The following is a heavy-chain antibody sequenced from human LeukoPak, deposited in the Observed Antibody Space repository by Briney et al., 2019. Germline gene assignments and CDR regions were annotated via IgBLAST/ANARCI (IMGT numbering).Heavy chain of an antibody. D-gene: IGHD3-16*02. CDR3: ARTGYDYVWGSYRPYYFDY. V-gene: IGHV3-9*01. CDR2: ISWNSGSI. Sequence: GGSLRLSCAASGFTFDDYAMHWVRQAPGKGLEWVSGISWNSGSIGYADSVKGRFTISRDNAKNSLYLQMNSLRAEDTAVYYCARTGYDYVWGSYRPYYFDYWGQGTLVTVSS. CDR1: GFTFDDYA. J-gene: IGHJ4*02.